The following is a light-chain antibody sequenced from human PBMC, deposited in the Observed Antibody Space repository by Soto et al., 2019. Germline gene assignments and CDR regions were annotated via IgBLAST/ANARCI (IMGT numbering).Light chain of an antibody. V-gene: IGKV1-9*01. CDR3: QQYNDRPRT. CDR1: QGISSY. CDR2: AAS. Sequence: DIQLTQSPSFLSASVGDRVTITYRASQGISSYLAWYQQKPGKAPKLLIYAASTLQSGVPSSFSGSGSGTEFTLTISSLQSEEFAVYYCQQYNDRPRTFGQGTKVDIK. J-gene: IGKJ1*01.